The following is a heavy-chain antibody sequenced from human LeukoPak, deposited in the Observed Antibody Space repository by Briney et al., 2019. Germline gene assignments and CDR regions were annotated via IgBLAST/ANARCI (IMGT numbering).Heavy chain of an antibody. V-gene: IGHV4-39*07. J-gene: IGHJ4*02. CDR2: MSSSGSP. Sequence: TSETLSLTCTVSGRPLSRGSHFWAWIPQPPGKGLEWIGGMSSSGSPSYNPSLKSRVTISVDTFKNQFFLKLGSVTAADTGVYYCARDRGSHGGFDYWGPGTLVTVSS. CDR3: ARDRGSHGGFDY. CDR1: GRPLSRGSHF. D-gene: IGHD3-16*01.